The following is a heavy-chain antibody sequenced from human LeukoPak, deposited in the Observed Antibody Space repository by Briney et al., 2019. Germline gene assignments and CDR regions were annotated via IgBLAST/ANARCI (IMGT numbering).Heavy chain of an antibody. V-gene: IGHV4-30-2*06. J-gene: IGHJ3*02. CDR3: AREGGITGTTEGDAFDI. D-gene: IGHD1-7*01. Sequence: SQTLSLTCTVSGGSISSGGFFWSWIRQSPGKGLEWIGYIYHSGTTYYNPSLKSRVTIALDGSRKQFSLRLSSVTAADTAVYYCAREGGITGTTEGDAFDIWGQGTMVTVSS. CDR1: GGSISSGGFF. CDR2: IYHSGTT.